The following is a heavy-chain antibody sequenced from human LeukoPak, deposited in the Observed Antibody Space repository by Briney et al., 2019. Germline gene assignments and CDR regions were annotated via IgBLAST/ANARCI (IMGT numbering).Heavy chain of an antibody. CDR3: ARDRPYSYGYGNFDY. J-gene: IGHJ4*02. CDR1: GYSISSGYY. D-gene: IGHD5-18*01. V-gene: IGHV4-38-2*02. CDR2: IYHSGST. Sequence: KPSETLSLTCTVSGYSISSGYYWGWIRQPPGKGLEWIGSIYHSGSTYYNPSLKSRVTISVDTSKNQFSLKLSSVTAADTAVYYCARDRPYSYGYGNFDYWGQGTLVTVSS.